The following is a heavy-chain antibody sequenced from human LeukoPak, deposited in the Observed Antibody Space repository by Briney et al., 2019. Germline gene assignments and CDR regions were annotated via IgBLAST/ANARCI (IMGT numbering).Heavy chain of an antibody. Sequence: GGSLRLSCAASGFTFSSYGMHWVRQAPGKGLEWVAVIWYDGSNKHYADSVKGRFTISRDNSKNTLYLQMNSLRAEDTAVYYCAGGGMVRGSYYYYYYGMDVWGQGTTVTVSS. J-gene: IGHJ6*02. V-gene: IGHV3-33*01. D-gene: IGHD3-10*01. CDR3: AGGGMVRGSYYYYYYGMDV. CDR2: IWYDGSNK. CDR1: GFTFSSYG.